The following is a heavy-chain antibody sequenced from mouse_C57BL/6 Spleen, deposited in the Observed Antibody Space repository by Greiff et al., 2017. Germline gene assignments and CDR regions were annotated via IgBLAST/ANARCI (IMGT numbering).Heavy chain of an antibody. CDR3: TTSLITTVVAPCAMDY. V-gene: IGHV14-4*01. D-gene: IGHD1-1*01. J-gene: IGHJ4*01. CDR1: GFNIKDDY. CDR2: IDPENGDT. Sequence: VQLQQSGAELVRPGASVKLSCTASGFNIKDDYMHWVKQRPEQGLEWIGWIDPENGDTESASKFQGKATITADTSSNTAYLQLSSLTSEDTAVYYCTTSLITTVVAPCAMDYWGQGTSVTVSS.